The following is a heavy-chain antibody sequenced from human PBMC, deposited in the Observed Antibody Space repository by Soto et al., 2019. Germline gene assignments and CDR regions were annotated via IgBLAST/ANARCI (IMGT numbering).Heavy chain of an antibody. Sequence: SETLSLTCTVSGGSISSSSYYWGWIRQPPGKGLEWIGCIYYSGSTNYNPSLKSRVTISVDTSKNQFSLKLSSVTAADTAVYYCARGGLEYDYIWGSYRNTDDAFDIWGQGTMVTVSS. CDR2: IYYSGST. CDR3: ARGGLEYDYIWGSYRNTDDAFDI. CDR1: GGSISSSSYY. J-gene: IGHJ3*02. D-gene: IGHD3-16*02. V-gene: IGHV4-39*07.